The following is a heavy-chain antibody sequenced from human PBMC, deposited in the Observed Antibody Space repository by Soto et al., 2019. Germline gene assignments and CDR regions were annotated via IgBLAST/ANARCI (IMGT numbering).Heavy chain of an antibody. CDR1: GGTFSSYA. J-gene: IGHJ5*02. D-gene: IGHD3-10*02. CDR2: IIPIFGTA. V-gene: IGHV1-69*05. CDR3: ARSPYYVTNNWFDP. Sequence: SVKVSCKASGGTFSSYAISWVRQDPGQGLEWMGGIIPIFGTANYAQKFQGRVTITRDTSASTAYMELSSLRSEDTAVYYCARSPYYVTNNWFDPWGQGTLVTVSS.